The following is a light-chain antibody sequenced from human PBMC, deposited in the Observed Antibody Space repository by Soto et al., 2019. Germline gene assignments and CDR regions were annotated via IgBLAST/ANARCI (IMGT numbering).Light chain of an antibody. CDR1: RSDIGASNS. CDR2: EAT. CDR3: ISYKTDDTFV. Sequence: QSALTQPASVSGSQGLSITISCAGTRSDIGASNSVSWYQHLPGRPPTLIIYEATNRPSGVSERFSGSKTGDTASLTISGLQADDEAEYFCISYKTDDTFVFGSGTNLTVL. J-gene: IGLJ1*01. V-gene: IGLV2-14*01.